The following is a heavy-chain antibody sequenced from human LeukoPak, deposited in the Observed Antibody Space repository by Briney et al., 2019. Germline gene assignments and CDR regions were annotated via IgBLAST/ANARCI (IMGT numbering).Heavy chain of an antibody. CDR1: GGSVSGTNYY. CDR3: AREVSSSGWYHWFDP. J-gene: IGHJ5*02. V-gene: IGHV4-39*07. CDR2: IYYSGST. Sequence: SETLSLTCSVSGGSVSGTNYYWAWIRQPPEKGLEWIGTIYYSGSTYYNVSLKSRVTISVDTSKNQFSLKLSSVTAADTAVYYCAREVSSSGWYHWFDPWGQGTLVTVSS. D-gene: IGHD6-19*01.